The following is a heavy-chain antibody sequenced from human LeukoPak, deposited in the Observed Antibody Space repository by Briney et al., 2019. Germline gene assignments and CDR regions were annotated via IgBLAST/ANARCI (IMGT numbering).Heavy chain of an antibody. D-gene: IGHD1-26*01. CDR1: GYSFTSYW. V-gene: IGHV5-51*01. CDR3: ARRPYSGSPNWFDP. J-gene: IGHJ5*01. CDR2: INLGDSET. Sequence: LGESLKISCKGSGYSFTSYWIGWVRQRPGEGLEWMGIINLGDSETHYTPSFQDQVTFSLDKSTNTAYLQWRTLKASDTAMYYCARRPYSGSPNWFDPWGRGTLVTVSS.